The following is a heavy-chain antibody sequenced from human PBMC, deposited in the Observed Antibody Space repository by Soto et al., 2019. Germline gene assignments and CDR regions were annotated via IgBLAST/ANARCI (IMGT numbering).Heavy chain of an antibody. CDR3: ASRDGYNSYGIDV. CDR1: GGTFSSYA. Sequence: QVQLVQSGAEVKKPGSSVTVSCKASGGTFSSYAISWVRQAPGQGLEWMGGIIPIFGTANYAQKFQGKVTITADEATSTAYIGLSSLSSEDTAVYYCASRDGYNSYGIDVWGQGATVAVSS. D-gene: IGHD5-12*01. V-gene: IGHV1-69*01. J-gene: IGHJ6*02. CDR2: IIPIFGTA.